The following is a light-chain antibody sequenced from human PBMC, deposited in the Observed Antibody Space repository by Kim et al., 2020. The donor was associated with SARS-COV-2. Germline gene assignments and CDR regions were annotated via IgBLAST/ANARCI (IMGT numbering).Light chain of an antibody. J-gene: IGKJ2*01. CDR1: QSVTSNL. CDR2: GSS. CDR3: QHYNRSPYT. V-gene: IGKV3-20*01. Sequence: LPPADRATLSCRARQSVTSNLFSWFQQTPHHAPILLFYGSSSGAAGIPNCFSASDSGTDFPLTISRLEPEVFALYYWQHYNRSPYTFGQGTKLEI.